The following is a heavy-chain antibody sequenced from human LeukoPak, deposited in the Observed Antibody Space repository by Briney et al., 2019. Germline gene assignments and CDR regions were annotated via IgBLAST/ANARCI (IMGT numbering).Heavy chain of an antibody. CDR2: IYTSGST. J-gene: IGHJ4*02. CDR1: GGSISSYY. D-gene: IGHD3-22*01. Sequence: SETLSLTCTVPGGSISSYYWSWIRQPAGKGLEWIGRIYTSGSTNYNPSLKSRVTMSVDTSKNQFSLKLSSVTAADTAVYYCRATYYDSSGYYYGFDYWGQGTLVTVSS. V-gene: IGHV4-4*07. CDR3: RATYYDSSGYYYGFDY.